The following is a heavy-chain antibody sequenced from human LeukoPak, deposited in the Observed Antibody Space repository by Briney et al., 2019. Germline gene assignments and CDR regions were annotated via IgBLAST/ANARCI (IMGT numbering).Heavy chain of an antibody. J-gene: IGHJ6*02. CDR3: ARDLIDYYYGMDV. CDR2: IYYSGST. CDR1: GGSISSYY. V-gene: IGHV4-59*01. Sequence: SETLSLTCTVSGGSISSYYWSWIRQPPGKGLEWIGYIYYSGSTNYNPSLKSRVTISVDTSKNQFSLKLSSVTAADTPVYYCARDLIDYYYGMDVWGQGTTVTVSS. D-gene: IGHD3-22*01.